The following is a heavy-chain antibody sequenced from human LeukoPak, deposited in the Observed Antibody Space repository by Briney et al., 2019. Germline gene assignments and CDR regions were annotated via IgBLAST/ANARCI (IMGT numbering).Heavy chain of an antibody. Sequence: SETLSLTCAVSGGSFSGYYWTWIRQPPGKGLEWIGEINHSGSANYNPSLKSRVTISVDTSKNQFSLKLSSVTAADTAVYYCARRVVVPAARYNWFDPWGQGTLVTVSS. CDR1: GGSFSGYY. CDR3: ARRVVVPAARYNWFDP. J-gene: IGHJ5*02. D-gene: IGHD2-2*01. CDR2: INHSGSA. V-gene: IGHV4-34*01.